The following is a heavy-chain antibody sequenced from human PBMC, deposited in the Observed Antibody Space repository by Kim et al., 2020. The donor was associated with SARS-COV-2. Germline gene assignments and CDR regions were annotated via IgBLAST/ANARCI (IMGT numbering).Heavy chain of an antibody. CDR1: GFTFSTYA. CDR2: ISGSGGIT. CDR3: AKAEKPLSRLLEWLEDAFDI. D-gene: IGHD3-3*01. V-gene: IGHV3-23*01. Sequence: GGSLRLSCAASGFTFSTYAMSWVRQAPGKGLEWVSGISGSGGITYYADSVKGRFTISRDNSKNTLYLQMNSLRAEDTAIYYCAKAEKPLSRLLEWLEDAFDIWGQGTMVTVSS. J-gene: IGHJ3*02.